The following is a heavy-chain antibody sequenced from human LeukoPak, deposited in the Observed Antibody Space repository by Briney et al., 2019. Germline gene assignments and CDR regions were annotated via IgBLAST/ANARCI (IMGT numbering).Heavy chain of an antibody. CDR2: IKQDGSEK. CDR3: ARDETDIVVVPAAMRGRYYYGMDV. J-gene: IGHJ6*04. D-gene: IGHD2-2*01. CDR1: GFTFSSYW. V-gene: IGHV3-7*03. Sequence: GGSLRLSCAASGFTFSSYWMSWVRQAPGKGLEWVANIKQDGSEKYYVDSVKSRFTISRDNAKNSLYLQMNSLRAEDTAVYYCARDETDIVVVPAAMRGRYYYGMDVWGKGTTVTVSS.